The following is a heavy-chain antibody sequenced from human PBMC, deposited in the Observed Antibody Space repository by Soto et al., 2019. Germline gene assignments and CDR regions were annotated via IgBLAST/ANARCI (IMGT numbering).Heavy chain of an antibody. CDR3: NRTNDYGDYDWYFDL. D-gene: IGHD4-17*01. V-gene: IGHV3-73*01. Sequence: PGGSLRLSWAASGFTFSGSAVHGVRQASGKGLEWVGRIRNKVNSYATAYAASVKGRFTVSRDDSKNTAYLQMNSLEIEDTAVYYCNRTNDYGDYDWYFDLWGRGALVTVYS. CDR2: IRNKVNSYAT. CDR1: GFTFSGSA. J-gene: IGHJ2*01.